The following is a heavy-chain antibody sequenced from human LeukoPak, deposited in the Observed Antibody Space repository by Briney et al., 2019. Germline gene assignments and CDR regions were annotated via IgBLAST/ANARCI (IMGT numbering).Heavy chain of an antibody. J-gene: IGHJ4*02. Sequence: SETLSLTCAVYGGSFSGYYWSWIRQSPGKGLEWIGEINHSGITNYNPSLKSRVTMSVDTSKNQFSLRLYSVTAADTAVYYCARGFTGAAEDKDYWGQGTLVTVSS. CDR3: ARGFTGAAEDKDY. CDR2: INHSGIT. CDR1: GGSFSGYY. D-gene: IGHD6-13*01. V-gene: IGHV4-34*01.